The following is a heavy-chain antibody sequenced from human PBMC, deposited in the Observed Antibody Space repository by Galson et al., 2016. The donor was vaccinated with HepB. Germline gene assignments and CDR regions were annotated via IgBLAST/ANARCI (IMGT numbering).Heavy chain of an antibody. CDR3: ARGYPIVSVTLHIRVEYIQH. D-gene: IGHD5/OR15-5a*01. CDR1: GGSFSGHY. Sequence: SETLSLTCAVYGGSFSGHYWTWIRQPPGKGLEWIGEINDSGSANYNPSLKSRVTISVDTSKNQFSLSLTSVTAADTAVYYCARGYPIVSVTLHIRVEYIQHWGQGTLVTVSS. J-gene: IGHJ1*01. CDR2: INDSGSA. V-gene: IGHV4-34*01.